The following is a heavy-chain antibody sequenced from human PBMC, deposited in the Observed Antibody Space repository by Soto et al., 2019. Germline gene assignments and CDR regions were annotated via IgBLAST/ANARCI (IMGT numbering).Heavy chain of an antibody. V-gene: IGHV3-48*03. CDR3: ARDRDSDTFFPYFYGMDV. CDR2: ISSSAKTI. J-gene: IGHJ6*02. D-gene: IGHD3-16*01. Sequence: GGSLRLSCAASGFAFSSYEMNWVRQAPGKGLEWVSYISSSAKTIYYADAVKGRFTISRDNAKSSLYLQMNSLRAEDAAVYYCARDRDSDTFFPYFYGMDVWGQGTTVTVSS. CDR1: GFAFSSYE.